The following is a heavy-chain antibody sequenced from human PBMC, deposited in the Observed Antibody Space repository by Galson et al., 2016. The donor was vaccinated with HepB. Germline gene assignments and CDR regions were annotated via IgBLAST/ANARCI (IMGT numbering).Heavy chain of an antibody. D-gene: IGHD6-6*01. J-gene: IGHJ4*02. CDR3: ARDSPHYSSSGY. CDR1: GFTVSSNY. CDR2: IYSGGST. Sequence: SLRLSCAASGFTVSSNYMSWVRQAPGKGLEWVSVIYSGGSTYYADSVKGRFTISRDNSKNTLYLQMNSLRAEDTAVYYCARDSPHYSSSGYWGQGTLVTVSS. V-gene: IGHV3-66*01.